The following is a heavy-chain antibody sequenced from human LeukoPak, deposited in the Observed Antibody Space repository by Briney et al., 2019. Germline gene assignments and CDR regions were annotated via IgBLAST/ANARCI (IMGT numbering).Heavy chain of an antibody. Sequence: GGSLRLSCAASGVTLSTYAMSWARQAPGKGLEWVSGISSSGSGDNTYYADSVKGRFTISRGSSKNTLFLHMNTLRAEDTAIYYCAKDRTAGASYWYFDLWGRGTLVTVSS. CDR1: GVTLSTYA. J-gene: IGHJ2*01. CDR3: AKDRTAGASYWYFDL. D-gene: IGHD1-26*01. CDR2: ISSSGSGDNT. V-gene: IGHV3-23*01.